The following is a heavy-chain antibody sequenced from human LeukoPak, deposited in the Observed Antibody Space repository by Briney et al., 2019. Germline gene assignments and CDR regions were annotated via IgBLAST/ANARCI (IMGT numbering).Heavy chain of an antibody. D-gene: IGHD2-2*01. V-gene: IGHV4-30-4*08. CDR3: ARATLDCSSTSCYGIGDWFDP. Sequence: PSQTLPLTCTVSGGSISSGDYYWSWIRQPPGKGLEWIVYIYYSGSTYYNPSLKSRVTISVDTSKNQFSLKLSSVTAADTAVYYCARATLDCSSTSCYGIGDWFDPWGQGTLVTVSS. CDR1: GGSISSGDYY. CDR2: IYYSGST. J-gene: IGHJ5*02.